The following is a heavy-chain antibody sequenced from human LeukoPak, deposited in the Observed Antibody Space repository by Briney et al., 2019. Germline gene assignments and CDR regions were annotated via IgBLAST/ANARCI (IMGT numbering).Heavy chain of an antibody. Sequence: ASVKVSCKASGYTFTGYYMHWVRQAPGQGLEWMGWINPNSGVTNYAQKFQGRVTMTRDTSTSTAYMELSRLRSDDTAVYYCARDSGSTYYYDSSGYFDYWGQGTLVTVSS. CDR1: GYTFTGYY. J-gene: IGHJ4*02. D-gene: IGHD3-22*01. V-gene: IGHV1-2*02. CDR2: INPNSGVT. CDR3: ARDSGSTYYYDSSGYFDY.